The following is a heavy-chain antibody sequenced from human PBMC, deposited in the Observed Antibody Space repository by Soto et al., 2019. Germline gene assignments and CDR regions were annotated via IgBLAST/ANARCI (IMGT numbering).Heavy chain of an antibody. D-gene: IGHD2-8*01. Sequence: ASVKVSCKASGYTFTIYGISWVRQAPGQGLEWMGWISAYNGNTNYAQKLQGRVTMTTDTSPSTAYMELRSLRSDDTAVYYCARDLETYSTNGVCYTLGWFEPWGQGTLVTVSS. CDR1: GYTFTIYG. V-gene: IGHV1-18*01. J-gene: IGHJ5*02. CDR3: ARDLETYSTNGVCYTLGWFEP. CDR2: ISAYNGNT.